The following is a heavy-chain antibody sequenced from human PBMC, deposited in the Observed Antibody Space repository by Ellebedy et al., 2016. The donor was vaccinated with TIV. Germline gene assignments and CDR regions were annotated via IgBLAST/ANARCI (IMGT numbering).Heavy chain of an antibody. V-gene: IGHV3-23*01. CDR2: ITAGGNT. Sequence: GESLKISCAASGFTFTNFAMTSVRQAPGKGLEWVSAITAGGNTHYADSVKGRFTITRDNSKTTLYLQMTSLRADDTAVYYCAKTEPYGTTWFGRIFWGQGTLVTVSS. CDR1: GFTFTNFA. CDR3: AKTEPYGTTWFGRIF. J-gene: IGHJ4*02. D-gene: IGHD6-13*01.